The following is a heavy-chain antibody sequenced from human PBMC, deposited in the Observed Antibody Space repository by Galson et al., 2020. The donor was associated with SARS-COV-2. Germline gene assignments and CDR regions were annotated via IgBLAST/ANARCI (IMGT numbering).Heavy chain of an antibody. CDR1: GYTFTSYY. D-gene: IGHD4-4*01. Sequence: ASVTVSCKASGYTFTSYYIHWVRQAPGQGLEWMGIINPSGGGTTYAQKFQGRVTMTRDTSTSTVYMELSSLRSEDTDVYYCARDSQGGNDYKYLLFWGQGTLGTVS. CDR2: INPSGGGT. V-gene: IGHV1-46*01. CDR3: ARDSQGGNDYKYLLF. J-gene: IGHJ4*02.